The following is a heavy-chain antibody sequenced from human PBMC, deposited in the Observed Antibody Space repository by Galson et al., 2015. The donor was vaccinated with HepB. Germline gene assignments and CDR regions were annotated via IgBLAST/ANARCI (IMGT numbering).Heavy chain of an antibody. V-gene: IGHV3-21*01. J-gene: IGHJ4*02. Sequence: SLRLSCAASGFTFSSYSMNWVRQAPGKGLEWVSSISSSSDYIYYADSVKGRFTISRDSAKNSLFLQMNSLRAEDTAVYYCARDIPLGTGSAYAYWGQGTLVTVSS. D-gene: IGHD3-16*01. CDR1: GFTFSSYS. CDR3: ARDIPLGTGSAYAY. CDR2: ISSSSDYI.